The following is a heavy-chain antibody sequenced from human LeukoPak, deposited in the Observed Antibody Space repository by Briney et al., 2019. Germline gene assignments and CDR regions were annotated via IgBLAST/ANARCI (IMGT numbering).Heavy chain of an antibody. CDR2: ISYDGSNK. V-gene: IGHV3-30-3*01. D-gene: IGHD5-18*01. J-gene: IGHJ4*02. CDR1: GFTFSSYA. CDR3: ARDFSIEGYSYGWLFDY. Sequence: GGSLRLSCAASGFTFSSYAMHWVRQAPGKGLEWVAVISYDGSNKYYADSVKGRFTISRDNSKNTLYLQMNSLRAEDTAVYYCARDFSIEGYSYGWLFDYWGQGTLVTASS.